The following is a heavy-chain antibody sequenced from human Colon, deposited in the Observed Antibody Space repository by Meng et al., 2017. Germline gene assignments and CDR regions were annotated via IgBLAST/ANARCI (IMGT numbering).Heavy chain of an antibody. Sequence: GESLKISCKGSGYSFSSYWIGWVRQMPGKGPEWMGNIFPADSDTRYSPSFQGQVTISVDKSISTAYLQWSSLEASDSAIYYCARLRDYGDDRAFAYWGPGTRVTVSS. CDR3: ARLRDYGDDRAFAY. D-gene: IGHD4/OR15-4a*01. J-gene: IGHJ4*02. V-gene: IGHV5-51*01. CDR1: GYSFSSYW. CDR2: IFPADSDT.